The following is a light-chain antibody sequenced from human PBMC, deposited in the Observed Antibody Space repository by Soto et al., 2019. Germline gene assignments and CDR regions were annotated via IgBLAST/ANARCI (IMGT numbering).Light chain of an antibody. CDR3: QQRRNWPPGIT. V-gene: IGKV3-11*01. Sequence: EIVLTQSPAPLSLSPGERATLSCRSSQSVGSSLAWYQQKPGQAPRLLLYDASNRATGIPARFSGSGSGTDFTLTISSLEPEEFAVYYCQQRRNWPPGITLGQGTRLEIK. J-gene: IGKJ5*01. CDR1: QSVGSS. CDR2: DAS.